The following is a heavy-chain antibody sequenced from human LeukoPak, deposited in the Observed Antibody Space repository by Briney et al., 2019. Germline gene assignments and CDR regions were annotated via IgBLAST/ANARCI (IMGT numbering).Heavy chain of an antibody. CDR2: ISDTGGRT. Sequence: GGSLRLSCAVSGITLSNYGMSWVRQAPGRGLEGVAGISDTGGRTNYADSVKGRFTISRDNPKNILYLQMNSLRAEDTAVYFCAKRGVVIRVILVGFHKEAYYFDSWGQGALVTVSS. CDR3: AKRGVVIRVILVGFHKEAYYFDS. D-gene: IGHD3-10*01. CDR1: GITLSNYG. V-gene: IGHV3-23*01. J-gene: IGHJ4*02.